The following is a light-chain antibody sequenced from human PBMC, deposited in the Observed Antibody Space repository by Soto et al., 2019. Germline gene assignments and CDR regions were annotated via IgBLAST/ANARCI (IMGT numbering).Light chain of an antibody. CDR2: AAS. V-gene: IGKV1-12*01. J-gene: IGKJ5*01. Sequence: DIQMTQSPSSVSASVGDRVTITCRASQGISSWLAWYQQKPGKAPKLLIYAASRLQSGVPSRFSGSGSGTDFTLSISSLQSEDFAVYYRAQYNNWHPLFGHGARLEIK. CDR1: QGISSW. CDR3: AQYNNWHPL.